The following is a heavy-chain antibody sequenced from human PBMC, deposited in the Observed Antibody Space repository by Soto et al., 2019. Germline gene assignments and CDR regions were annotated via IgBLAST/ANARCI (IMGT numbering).Heavy chain of an antibody. J-gene: IGHJ6*02. CDR1: GYTFTSYY. V-gene: IGHV1-46*01. CDR3: ARSAIASGIYYGMDV. Sequence: GASVKVSCKASGYTFTSYYMHWVRQAPGQGLEWMGIINPSGGSTSYALKVPGRVTMTRDTSTSTVYMELSSLRSEDTAVYYCARSAIASGIYYGMDVWGQGTTVTVSS. CDR2: INPSGGST. D-gene: IGHD2-2*02.